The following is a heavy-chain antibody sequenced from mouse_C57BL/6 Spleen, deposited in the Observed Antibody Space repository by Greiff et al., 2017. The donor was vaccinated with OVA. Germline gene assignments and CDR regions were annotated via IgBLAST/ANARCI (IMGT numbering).Heavy chain of an antibody. V-gene: IGHV1-52*01. Sequence: QVQLQQPGAELVRPGSSVKLSCKASGYTFTSYWMHWVKQRPIQGLEWIGNIDPSDSETHYNQKFKDKATLTVDKSSSTAYIQLSSLTSEDSAVYYCARSGLAGGRPGDYWGQGTTLTVSS. CDR1: GYTFTSYW. CDR3: ARSGLAGGRPGDY. D-gene: IGHD3-1*01. CDR2: IDPSDSET. J-gene: IGHJ2*01.